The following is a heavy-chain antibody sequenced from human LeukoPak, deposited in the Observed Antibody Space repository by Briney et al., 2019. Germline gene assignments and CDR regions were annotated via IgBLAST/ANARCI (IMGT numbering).Heavy chain of an antibody. CDR3: ASKIWFGELLRDY. V-gene: IGHV4-34*01. Sequence: SETLSLTCAVHGGSFSAYYWNWIRQPPGKGLEWIGEINHSGGTNYNPSLKSRVTLSVDTSKNQFSLKLSSVTAADTAVYYCASKIWFGELLRDYWGQGTLVTVSS. CDR1: GGSFSAYY. CDR2: INHSGGT. D-gene: IGHD3-10*01. J-gene: IGHJ4*02.